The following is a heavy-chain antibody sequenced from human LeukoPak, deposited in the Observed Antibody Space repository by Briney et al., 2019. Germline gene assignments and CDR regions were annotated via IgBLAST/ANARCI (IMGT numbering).Heavy chain of an antibody. CDR1: GGSISSSSYY. Sequence: SETLSLNCTVSGGSISSSSYYWGWIRQPPGKGLEWIGSIYYSGSTYYNPSLKSRVTISVDTSKNQFSLKLSSVTAADTAVYYCARQRGYGDYLFDYWGQGTLVTVSS. J-gene: IGHJ4*02. D-gene: IGHD4-17*01. CDR3: ARQRGYGDYLFDY. CDR2: IYYSGST. V-gene: IGHV4-39*01.